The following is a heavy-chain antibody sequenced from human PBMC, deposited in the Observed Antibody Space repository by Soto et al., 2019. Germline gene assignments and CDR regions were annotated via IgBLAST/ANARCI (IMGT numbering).Heavy chain of an antibody. V-gene: IGHV5-10-1*01. CDR3: ASLYEVTYSSGWYTHYYGMDV. J-gene: IGHJ6*02. D-gene: IGHD6-19*01. CDR1: GYSFTSYW. CDR2: IDPSDSYT. Sequence: PGESLKISCKGSGYSFTSYWISWVRQMPGRGLEWMGRIDPSDSYTNYSPSFQGHVTISADKSISTAYLQWSSLKASDTAMYYCASLYEVTYSSGWYTHYYGMDVWGQGTTVTVSS.